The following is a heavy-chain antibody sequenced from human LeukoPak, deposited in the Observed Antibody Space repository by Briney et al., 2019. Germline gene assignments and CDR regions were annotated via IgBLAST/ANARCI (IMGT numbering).Heavy chain of an antibody. CDR3: ARGLVEYTNNYFDY. Sequence: RPSETLSLTCTVSGGSISSSSYYWGWIRQPPGKGLEWIGSIYYSGSTYYSPSLKSRVTISVDTSKNQFSLKLSSVTAADTAVYYCARGLVEYTNNYFDYWGQGTLVTVSS. J-gene: IGHJ4*02. CDR2: IYYSGST. D-gene: IGHD1-26*01. V-gene: IGHV4-39*01. CDR1: GGSISSSSYY.